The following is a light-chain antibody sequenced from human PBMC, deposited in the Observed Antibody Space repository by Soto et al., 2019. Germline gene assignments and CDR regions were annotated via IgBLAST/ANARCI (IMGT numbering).Light chain of an antibody. V-gene: IGKV1-27*01. CDR3: QKYNSVSRT. J-gene: IGKJ4*01. CDR2: AAS. Sequence: DIQMTQSPSSLSASVGDRVTITCRASQGISNYLAWYQQKPGKVPKLLIYAASTLQSGVTSRFRGRGSGTDFTLTISSLQPEDVATYYCQKYNSVSRTFGGGTKVDNK. CDR1: QGISNY.